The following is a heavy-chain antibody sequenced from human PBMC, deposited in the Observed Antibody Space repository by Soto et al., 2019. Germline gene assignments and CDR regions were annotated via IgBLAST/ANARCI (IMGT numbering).Heavy chain of an antibody. D-gene: IGHD5-12*01. CDR1: GGSISSGGYY. CDR2: IYYSGST. J-gene: IGHJ4*02. Sequence: SETLSLTCTVSGGSISSGGYYWSWIRQHPGKGLEWIGYIYYSGSTYYNPSLKSRVTISVDTSKNQFSLKLSSVTAADTAVYYCARVYDVQYYFDYWGQGTLVTVSS. V-gene: IGHV4-31*03. CDR3: ARVYDVQYYFDY.